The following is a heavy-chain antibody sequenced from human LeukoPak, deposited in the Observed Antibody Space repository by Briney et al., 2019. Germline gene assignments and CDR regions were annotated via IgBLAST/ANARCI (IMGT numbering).Heavy chain of an antibody. CDR3: ARSLRVRGVPDYMDV. J-gene: IGHJ6*03. V-gene: IGHV3-20*04. CDR1: GFAFDDYG. D-gene: IGHD3-10*02. CDR2: VNWNGGST. Sequence: PGGSLRLSCAASGFAFDDYGMTWVRQAPGKGLEWVSGVNWNGGSTGYADSVKGRFTISRDNAKNSLYLQMNSLRAEDTALYYCARSLRVRGVPDYMDVWGKGTTVIISS.